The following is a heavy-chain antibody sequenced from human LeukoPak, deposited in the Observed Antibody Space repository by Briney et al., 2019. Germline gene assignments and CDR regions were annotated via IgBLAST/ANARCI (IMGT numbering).Heavy chain of an antibody. J-gene: IGHJ6*03. Sequence: ASVKVSCKASGYTFTSYDINWVRQATGQGLEWMGWMNPNSGNTGYAQKFQGRVTMTRSTSISTAYMELSSLRSEDTAVYYCARGRDYYGSGSYYHYYYYYMDVWGKGTTVTVSS. CDR2: MNPNSGNT. CDR1: GYTFTSYD. D-gene: IGHD3-10*01. CDR3: ARGRDYYGSGSYYHYYYYYMDV. V-gene: IGHV1-8*01.